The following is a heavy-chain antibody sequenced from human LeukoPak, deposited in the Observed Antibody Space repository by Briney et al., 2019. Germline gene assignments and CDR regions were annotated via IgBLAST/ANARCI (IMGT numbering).Heavy chain of an antibody. CDR1: GGSIRSSY. CDR2: IYYSGST. CDR3: ARHGPTSYYFDY. V-gene: IGHV4-59*08. J-gene: IGHJ4*02. D-gene: IGHD6-6*01. Sequence: SETLSLTCTVSGGSIRSSYWGWIRQPPGKGLEWIGYIYYSGSTNYNPSLDSRVTISVDTSKIQLSLKLTSVTAADTAVYYCARHGPTSYYFDYWGQGTLVTVYS.